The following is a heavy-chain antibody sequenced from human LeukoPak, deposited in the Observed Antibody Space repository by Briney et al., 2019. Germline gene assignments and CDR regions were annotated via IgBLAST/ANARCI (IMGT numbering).Heavy chain of an antibody. J-gene: IGHJ4*02. CDR1: GGSISSGSYY. V-gene: IGHV4-61*02. Sequence: SQTLSLTCTVSGGSISSGSYYWSWIRQPAGKGLEWTGRIYTSGSTNYNPSLKSRVTISVDTSKNQFSLKLSSVTAADTAVYYCARDNYSSSWYHYFDYWGQGTLVTVSS. D-gene: IGHD6-13*01. CDR3: ARDNYSSSWYHYFDY. CDR2: IYTSGST.